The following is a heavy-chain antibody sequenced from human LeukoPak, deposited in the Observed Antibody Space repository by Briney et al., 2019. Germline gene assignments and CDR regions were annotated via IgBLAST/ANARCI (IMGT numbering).Heavy chain of an antibody. J-gene: IGHJ4*02. D-gene: IGHD5-18*01. CDR3: ATGEETTMASRWSVVY. CDR1: GYTFTGYY. Sequence: ASVKVSCKASGYTFTGYYMHWVRQAPGQGLEWMGWINPNSGGTNYAQKFQGRVTMTRDTSISTAYMELSRLRSDDTAVYYCATGEETTMASRWSVVYWGQGTLVTVSS. CDR2: INPNSGGT. V-gene: IGHV1-2*02.